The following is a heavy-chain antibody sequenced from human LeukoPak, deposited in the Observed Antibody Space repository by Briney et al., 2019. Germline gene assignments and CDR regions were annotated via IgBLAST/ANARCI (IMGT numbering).Heavy chain of an antibody. D-gene: IGHD3-10*01. Sequence: SETLSLTCTVSGGSISSSSYYWGWIRQPPGKGLEWIGSIYYSGSTYYNPSLKSRVTISVDTSKNQFSLKLSSVTAADTAVYYCARVLYGSGSYWGADYYYYMDVWGKGTTVTVSS. CDR3: ARVLYGSGSYWGADYYYYMDV. CDR2: IYYSGST. CDR1: GGSISSSSYY. V-gene: IGHV4-39*07. J-gene: IGHJ6*03.